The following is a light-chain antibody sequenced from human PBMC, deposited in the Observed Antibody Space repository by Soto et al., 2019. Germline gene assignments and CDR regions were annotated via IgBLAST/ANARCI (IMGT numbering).Light chain of an antibody. CDR1: SSNIGAAYD. J-gene: IGLJ1*01. V-gene: IGLV1-40*01. CDR2: DNT. Sequence: QSVLTQPPSVSGAPGQRVTISCTGSSSNIGAAYDVHWYQQVPGTAPKLLIYDNTNRPSGVPDRFSGSKSGTSASLAITGLQAEDEADYYCQSYDSSLRGYIFGPGTKLTVL. CDR3: QSYDSSLRGYI.